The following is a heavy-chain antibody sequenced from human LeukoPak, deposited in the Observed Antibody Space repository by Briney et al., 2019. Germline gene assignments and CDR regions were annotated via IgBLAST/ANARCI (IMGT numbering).Heavy chain of an antibody. D-gene: IGHD3-10*01. CDR3: AKEGYYGSGSFPDS. J-gene: IGHJ4*02. Sequence: GSLRLSCSASGFTFSNYWMSWVRHAPGKGLEWVANIKQDGGEKYYVDSVKGRFTISRDNAKNTLYLQMNSLRAEDTAVYYCAKEGYYGSGSFPDSWGQGTLVTVSS. V-gene: IGHV3-7*01. CDR2: IKQDGGEK. CDR1: GFTFSNYW.